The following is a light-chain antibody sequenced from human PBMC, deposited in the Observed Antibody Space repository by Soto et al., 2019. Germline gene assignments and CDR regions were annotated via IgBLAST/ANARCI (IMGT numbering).Light chain of an antibody. Sequence: QSALAQPASVSGSPGQSITISCTGTSDDVGAYNSVSWYQQLPHKAPQVILYKGTQRPSGVSSRFSGSTSGNAASLTISGLQADDEADYFCSSSAPESTYVFGTGTKVTVL. CDR1: SDDVGAYNS. J-gene: IGLJ1*01. CDR2: KGT. CDR3: SSSAPESTYV. V-gene: IGLV2-23*01.